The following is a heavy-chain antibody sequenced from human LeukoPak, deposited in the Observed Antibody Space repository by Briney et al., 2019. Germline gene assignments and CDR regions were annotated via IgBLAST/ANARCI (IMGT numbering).Heavy chain of an antibody. J-gene: IGHJ4*02. D-gene: IGHD6-19*01. Sequence: HPGGSLRLSCGASGFTFSDYAMSWVRQAPGKGLEWVSSISGSASITYYADSVKGRFTISRDNSKNTLYLQMNSLRDEDTALYYCAKGLTITVVFGGFDYWGQGTLVTVSS. CDR2: ISGSASIT. CDR1: GFTFSDYA. V-gene: IGHV3-23*01. CDR3: AKGLTITVVFGGFDY.